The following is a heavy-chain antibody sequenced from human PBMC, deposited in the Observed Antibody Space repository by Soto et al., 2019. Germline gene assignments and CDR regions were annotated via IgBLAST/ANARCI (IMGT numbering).Heavy chain of an antibody. Sequence: SETLSLTCTPSGGSISSGNYYWSWMRQHPGKGLEWIGYIHYSGSTYYNPSLKSRVTISVDTSKNQFSLKLSSVTAADTAVYYCARSGYSYGPNPLLYWGQGTLVTVS. CDR1: GGSISSGNYY. CDR2: IHYSGST. J-gene: IGHJ4*02. V-gene: IGHV4-31*03. CDR3: ARSGYSYGPNPLLY. D-gene: IGHD5-18*01.